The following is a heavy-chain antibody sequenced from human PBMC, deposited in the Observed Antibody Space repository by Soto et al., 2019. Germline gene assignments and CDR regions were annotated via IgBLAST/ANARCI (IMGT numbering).Heavy chain of an antibody. CDR1: GGSISSSSYY. V-gene: IGHV4-39*01. Sequence: QLQESGPGLVKPSETLSLTCTVSGGSISSSSYYWGWIRQPPGKGLEWIGSIYYSGSTYYNPSLKSRVTISVDTSKNQFSLKLSSVTAADTAVYYCARHSIAARLGDYWGQGTLVTVSS. J-gene: IGHJ4*02. D-gene: IGHD6-6*01. CDR2: IYYSGST. CDR3: ARHSIAARLGDY.